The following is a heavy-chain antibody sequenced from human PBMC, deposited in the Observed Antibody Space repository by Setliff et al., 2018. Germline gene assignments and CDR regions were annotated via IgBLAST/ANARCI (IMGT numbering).Heavy chain of an antibody. CDR2: ISWDGVTT. CDR3: VRARDAFNWNSYYFAS. D-gene: IGHD1-20*01. V-gene: IGHV3-43D*04. J-gene: IGHJ4*02. CDR1: GFTFDDFA. Sequence: GGSLRLSCAASGFTFDDFAMHWVRQPPGKGPEWVSLISWDGVTTYYADSVKGRFTISRDSSKNSLSLQMNSLRVEDTAIYYCVRARDAFNWNSYYFASWGQGTLVTVSS.